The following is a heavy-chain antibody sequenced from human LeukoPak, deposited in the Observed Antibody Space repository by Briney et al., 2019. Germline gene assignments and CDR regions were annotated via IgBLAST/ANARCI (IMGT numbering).Heavy chain of an antibody. J-gene: IGHJ5*02. CDR3: ARAPVGYCSSTSCYGSWFDP. CDR1: GGSISSGGYY. D-gene: IGHD2-2*01. V-gene: IGHV4-31*03. Sequence: SETLSLTCTVSGGSISSGGYYWSWIRQHTGKGLEWIGYIYYSGSTYYNPSLKSRVTISVDTSKNQFSLKLSSVTAADTAVYYCARAPVGYCSSTSCYGSWFDPWGQGTLVTVSS. CDR2: IYYSGST.